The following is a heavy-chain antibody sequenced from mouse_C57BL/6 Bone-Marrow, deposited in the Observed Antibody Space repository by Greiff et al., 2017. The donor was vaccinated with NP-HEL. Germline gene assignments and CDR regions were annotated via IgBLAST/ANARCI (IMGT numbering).Heavy chain of an antibody. Sequence: QVQLQQSGAELVMPGASVKLSCKASGYTFTSYWMHWVKQRPGQGLEWIGEIDPSDSYTNYNQKFKGKSTLTVDKSSSTAYMQLSSLTSEDSAVYYCARRYSNYFYYAMDYWGQGTSVTVSS. CDR2: IDPSDSYT. CDR3: ARRYSNYFYYAMDY. D-gene: IGHD2-5*01. CDR1: GYTFTSYW. J-gene: IGHJ4*01. V-gene: IGHV1-69*01.